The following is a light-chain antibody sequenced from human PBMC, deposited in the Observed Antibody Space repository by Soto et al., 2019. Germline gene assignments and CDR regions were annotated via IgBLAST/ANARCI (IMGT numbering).Light chain of an antibody. CDR2: DAS. Sequence: DIQMTQSPSTLSASVGDRVTITCRASQSISSWLAWYQQKPGKAPKLLIYDASSLESGVPSRFSGSGSGTEFTLTISRLQPDDFATYYCQQYNSYSVFGQGTKVDIK. V-gene: IGKV1-5*01. CDR3: QQYNSYSV. J-gene: IGKJ2*01. CDR1: QSISSW.